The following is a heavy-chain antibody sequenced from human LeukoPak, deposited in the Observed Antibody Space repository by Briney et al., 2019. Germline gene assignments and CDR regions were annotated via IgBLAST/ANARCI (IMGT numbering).Heavy chain of an antibody. CDR1: GGTFSNYA. CDR3: ARSGEMATAHWFFDL. CDR2: IIPIFGTA. Sequence: SVKVSCKASGGTFSNYAINWVRQAPGQGLEWVGGIIPIFGTANYAQNFQGRVTITADESTTTAYLELSGLRSEDTAVYYCARSGEMATAHWFFDLWGRGTLVTVSS. D-gene: IGHD5-24*01. J-gene: IGHJ2*01. V-gene: IGHV1-69*13.